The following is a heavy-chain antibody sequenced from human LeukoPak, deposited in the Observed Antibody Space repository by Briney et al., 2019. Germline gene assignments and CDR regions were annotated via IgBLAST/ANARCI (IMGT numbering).Heavy chain of an antibody. CDR1: AYSISSGYY. Sequence: PSETLSLTCTVSAYSISSGYYWGWIRQPPGKGLEWIGSIYYSGSTYYNPSLKSRVTISVDTSKNQFSLKLSSVTAADTAVYYCARDLEQLGYWGQGTLVTVSS. D-gene: IGHD3-3*01. CDR3: ARDLEQLGY. CDR2: IYYSGST. V-gene: IGHV4-38-2*02. J-gene: IGHJ4*02.